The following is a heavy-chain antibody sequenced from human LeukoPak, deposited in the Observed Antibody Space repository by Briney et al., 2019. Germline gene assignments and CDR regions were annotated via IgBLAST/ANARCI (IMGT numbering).Heavy chain of an antibody. CDR2: IYHSGST. CDR1: GGSISSGGYS. Sequence: SETLSLTCAVSGGSISSGGYSWSWIRQPPGKGLEWIGYIYHSGSTYYNPSLKSRVTISVDRSKNQFSLKLSSVTAADTAVYYCARTSIAARRANAFDIWGQGTLVTVSS. J-gene: IGHJ3*02. CDR3: ARTSIAARRANAFDI. D-gene: IGHD6-6*01. V-gene: IGHV4-30-2*01.